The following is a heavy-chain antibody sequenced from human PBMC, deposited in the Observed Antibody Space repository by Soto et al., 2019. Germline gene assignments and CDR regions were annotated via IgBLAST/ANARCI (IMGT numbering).Heavy chain of an antibody. Sequence: PGGSLRLSCVGSGFRFSDYPLNWVRQAPGQGLEWVANINRRGTSTNYMDSVRGRFSTSRDNTRNSFYLNMDSLRVGDTATYYCVRGTPTPGLDIWGRGTTVTVSS. CDR2: INRRGTST. J-gene: IGHJ6*02. CDR3: VRGTPTPGLDI. V-gene: IGHV3-7*03. D-gene: IGHD1-1*01. CDR1: GFRFSDYP.